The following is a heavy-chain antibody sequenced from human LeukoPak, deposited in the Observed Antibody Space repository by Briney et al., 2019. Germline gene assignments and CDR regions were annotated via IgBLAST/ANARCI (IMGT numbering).Heavy chain of an antibody. CDR3: ARGQWLPVFDF. Sequence: KTSETLSLTCSVSGGFNTHYYWTWMRQPPGKGLELIGYIYHSGSTKYNPSLNSRVSISVDTSKNHFSLKLSSVTAADTAVYYCARGQWLPVFDFWGQGILVTVSS. D-gene: IGHD3-22*01. J-gene: IGHJ4*02. CDR1: GGFNTHYY. V-gene: IGHV4-59*01. CDR2: IYHSGST.